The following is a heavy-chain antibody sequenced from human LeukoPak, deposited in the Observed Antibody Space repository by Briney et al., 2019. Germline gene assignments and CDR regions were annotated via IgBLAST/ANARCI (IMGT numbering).Heavy chain of an antibody. CDR1: RFAFSRYA. V-gene: IGHV3-30*04. J-gene: IGHJ6*02. CDR2: ISYDGSRK. CDR3: ARAPTGMDG. Sequence: PGRSLSLSCVASRFAFSRYAMHWVRHAPGKGLEWVTAISYDGSRKYYTDSVKGRFSISRDDSKNTLYLEMNSLTIEDTAMYYCARAPTGMDGWGQGTTVIVS.